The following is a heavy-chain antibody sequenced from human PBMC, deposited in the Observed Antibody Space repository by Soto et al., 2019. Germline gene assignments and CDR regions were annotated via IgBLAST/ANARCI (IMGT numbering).Heavy chain of an antibody. CDR3: ARGPYYYYYMDV. V-gene: IGHV1-8*01. J-gene: IGHJ6*03. CDR1: GYTFTSYD. Sequence: ASVTVSCKASGYTFTSYDINWVRQATGQGLEWMGWMNPNSGNTGYAQKFQGRITMTRNTSITTAYMELSSLRSEDTAVYYCARGPYYYYYMDVWGKGTTVTVSS. CDR2: MNPNSGNT.